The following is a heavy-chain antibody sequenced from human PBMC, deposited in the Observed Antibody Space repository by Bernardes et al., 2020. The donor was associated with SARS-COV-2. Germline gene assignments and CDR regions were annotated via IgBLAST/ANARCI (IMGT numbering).Heavy chain of an antibody. CDR2: ISYDGSNK. Sequence: GGSLRLSCAASGFTFSSYAMHWVRQAPGKGLEWVAVISYDGSNKYYADSVKGRFTISRDNSKNTLYLQMNSLRAEDTAVYYCARDADDYGDYDMCDYWGQGTLVTVYS. CDR1: GFTFSSYA. J-gene: IGHJ4*02. D-gene: IGHD4-17*01. CDR3: ARDADDYGDYDMCDY. V-gene: IGHV3-30-3*01.